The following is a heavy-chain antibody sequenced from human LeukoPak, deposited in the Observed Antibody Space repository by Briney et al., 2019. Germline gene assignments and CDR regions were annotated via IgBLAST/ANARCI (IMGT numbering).Heavy chain of an antibody. V-gene: IGHV3-7*03. CDR1: GFPFTNYW. D-gene: IGHD6-6*01. J-gene: IGHJ4*02. Sequence: GGSLRLSCATSGFPFTNYWMTWVRQAPGKGLEWVANIKQDGSVKYYVDSVKGRFTISRDNAKNSLYLQMISLRAEDTAVYKCARIGYSSSSLDFRGRGTLVTVSS. CDR3: ARIGYSSSSLDF. CDR2: IKQDGSVK.